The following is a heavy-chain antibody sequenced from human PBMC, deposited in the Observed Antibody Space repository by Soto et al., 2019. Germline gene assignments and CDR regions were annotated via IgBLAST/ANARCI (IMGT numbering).Heavy chain of an antibody. CDR1: GGSVSSGSYY. Sequence: PSETLSLTCTVSGGSVSSGSYYWSWIRQPPGKGLEWIGYIYYSGSTNYNPSLKSRVTISVDTSKNQFSLKLSSVTAADTAVYYCARSEDGYNSYYGMDVWGQGTTVTVSS. J-gene: IGHJ6*02. V-gene: IGHV4-61*01. D-gene: IGHD5-12*01. CDR3: ARSEDGYNSYYGMDV. CDR2: IYYSGST.